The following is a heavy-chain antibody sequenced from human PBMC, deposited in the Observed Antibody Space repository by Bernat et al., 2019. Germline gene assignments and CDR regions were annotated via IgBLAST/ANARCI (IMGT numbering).Heavy chain of an antibody. Sequence: EVQLVESGGGLVQPGRSLRLSCTASGFTFGDYAMSWFRQAPGKGLEWVGFIRSKAYGGTTEYAASVKGRFTISRDDSKSIAYLQMNSLKTEDTAVYYCTSCLEAAAGTIWEFWFDPWGQGTLVNVSS. CDR3: TSCLEAAAGTIWEFWFDP. CDR2: IRSKAYGGTT. J-gene: IGHJ5*02. D-gene: IGHD6-13*01. CDR1: GFTFGDYA. V-gene: IGHV3-49*03.